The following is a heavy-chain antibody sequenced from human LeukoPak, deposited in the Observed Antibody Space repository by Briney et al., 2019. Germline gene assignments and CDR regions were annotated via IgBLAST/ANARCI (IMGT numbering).Heavy chain of an antibody. V-gene: IGHV4-34*01. CDR1: VESFRGYY. Sequence: SETLSLTCAVYVESFRGYYWSWIRQPPGKGLEWIGEINHSGSTNYDPSLKSRVTISVDTSKNQFALKLSSVTAEDTAVYYCAREMGDYGVHYSGMDVWGQGTTVTVSS. D-gene: IGHD4-17*01. CDR2: INHSGST. J-gene: IGHJ6*02. CDR3: AREMGDYGVHYSGMDV.